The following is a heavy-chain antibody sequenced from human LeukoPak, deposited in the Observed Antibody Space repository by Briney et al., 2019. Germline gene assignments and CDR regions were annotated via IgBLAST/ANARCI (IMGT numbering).Heavy chain of an antibody. CDR3: ARDLYIVVVPAASTSFDY. V-gene: IGHV1-2*02. D-gene: IGHD2-2*01. CDR2: INPNSGGT. J-gene: IGHJ4*02. CDR1: GYSFTGHY. Sequence: GASVKVSCKASGYSFTGHYMHWVRQAPGQGLEWMGWINPNSGGTNYAQKFQGRVTMTRDTSISTAYMELSRLRSDDTAVYYCARDLYIVVVPAASTSFDYWGQGILVTVSS.